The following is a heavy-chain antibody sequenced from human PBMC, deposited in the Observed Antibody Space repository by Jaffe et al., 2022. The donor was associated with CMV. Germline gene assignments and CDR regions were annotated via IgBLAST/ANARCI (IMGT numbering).Heavy chain of an antibody. J-gene: IGHJ6*04. D-gene: IGHD3-9*01. Sequence: QVQLQQWGAGLLKPSETLSLTCAVYGGSLSGFYWSWIRQPPGKGLEWIGESNGSGRTKYNPSLKTRVTMSVDISKNQFALRLSSVTAADTAVYYCARGVDDNFSNYFYYMDVWGKGTTVTVSS. V-gene: IGHV4-34*01. CDR3: ARGVDDNFSNYFYYMDV. CDR2: SNGSGRT. CDR1: GGSLSGFY.